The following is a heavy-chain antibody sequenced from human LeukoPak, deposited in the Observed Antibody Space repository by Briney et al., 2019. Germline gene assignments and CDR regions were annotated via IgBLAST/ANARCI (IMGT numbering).Heavy chain of an antibody. D-gene: IGHD3-16*01. CDR2: INPNSGGT. CDR1: GYTFTGYY. CDR3: ARDWGSIKVITDY. Sequence: KPGASVKVSCKASGYTFTGYYMHWVRQAPGQGLEWMGWINPNSGGTNYVQKFQGRVTMTTDTSTSTAYMELRSLRSDDTAVYYCARDWGSIKVITDYWGQGTLVTVSS. J-gene: IGHJ4*02. V-gene: IGHV1-2*02.